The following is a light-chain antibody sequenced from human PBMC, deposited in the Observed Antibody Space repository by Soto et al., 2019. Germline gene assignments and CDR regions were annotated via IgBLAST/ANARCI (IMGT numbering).Light chain of an antibody. CDR2: GVS. CDR1: NSDVGGYNY. CDR3: CSYVDTDTWV. Sequence: QSALTQPRSVSGSPGQSVTISCTGTNSDVGGYNYVSWYQQYPGKAPTLMISGVSERPAGVPDRFAGSKSSNTASLTISGLQAEDEAYYYCCSYVDTDTWVFGGGTKVTVL. J-gene: IGLJ3*02. V-gene: IGLV2-11*01.